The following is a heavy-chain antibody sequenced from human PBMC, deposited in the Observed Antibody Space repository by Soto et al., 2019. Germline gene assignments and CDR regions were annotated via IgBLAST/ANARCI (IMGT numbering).Heavy chain of an antibody. V-gene: IGHV1-69*02. CDR1: GGTFSSYT. CDR3: ARGEPAYYDFWGGYYNGHAFDI. Sequence: GASVKVSCKASGGTFSSYTISWVRQAPGQGLEWMGRIIPILGIANYAQKFQGRVTITADKSTSTAYMELSSLRSEDTAVYYCARGEPAYYDFWGGYYNGHAFDIWGQGTMVTVSS. CDR2: IIPILGIA. J-gene: IGHJ3*02. D-gene: IGHD3-3*01.